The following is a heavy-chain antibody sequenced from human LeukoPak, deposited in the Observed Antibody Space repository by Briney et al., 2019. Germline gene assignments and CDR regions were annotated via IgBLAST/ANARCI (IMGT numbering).Heavy chain of an antibody. CDR2: ISWNSGSI. D-gene: IGHD3-22*01. J-gene: IGHJ4*02. CDR1: GFTFDDYA. V-gene: IGHV3-9*01. Sequence: PGRSLRLSCAASGFTFDDYAMHWVRQAPGKGLEWVSGISWNSGSIGYADSVKGRFTISRDNAKSSLYLQMNSLRAEDTALYYCAKDSYYDSSGPFDYWGQGTLVTVSS. CDR3: AKDSYYDSSGPFDY.